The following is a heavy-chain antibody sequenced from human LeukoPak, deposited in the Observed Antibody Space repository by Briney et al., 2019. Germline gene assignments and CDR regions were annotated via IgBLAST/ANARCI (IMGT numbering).Heavy chain of an antibody. V-gene: IGHV4-59*01. CDR3: ARDRAKGNWFDP. Sequence: SETLSLTCTVSGGSISSYYWSWIRQPPGKGLEWIGYIYYSRSTNYNPSLKSRVTISVDTSKNQFSLKLSSVTAADTAVYYCARDRAKGNWFDPWGQGTLVTVSS. CDR2: IYYSRST. J-gene: IGHJ5*02. D-gene: IGHD3-10*01. CDR1: GGSISSYY.